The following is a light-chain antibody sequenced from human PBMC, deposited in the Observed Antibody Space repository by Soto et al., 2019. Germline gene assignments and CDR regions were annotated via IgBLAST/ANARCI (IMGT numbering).Light chain of an antibody. CDR1: QSVSSSY. Sequence: EIVLTQSPGTLSLSPGERATLSCRASQSVSSSYLAWYQQKPGQAPRLLIYGASRRATGIPDRFSGSGSGTDFTLTSSRLEPEDFGVYYCQQYGSSYWTFGQGTKVDIK. J-gene: IGKJ1*01. V-gene: IGKV3-20*01. CDR2: GAS. CDR3: QQYGSSYWT.